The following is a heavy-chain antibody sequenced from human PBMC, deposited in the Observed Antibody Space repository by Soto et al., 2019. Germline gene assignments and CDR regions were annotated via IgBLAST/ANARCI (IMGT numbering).Heavy chain of an antibody. CDR2: ISAYNGNT. CDR3: ARDHLDSAAILGSWFDP. V-gene: IGHV1-18*01. J-gene: IGHJ5*02. CDR1: GYTFTSYG. D-gene: IGHD2-2*01. Sequence: ASVKVSCKASGYTFTSYGISWVRQAPRQGLEWMGWISAYNGNTNYAQKLQGRVTMTTDTSTSTAYMELRSLRSDDTAVYYCARDHLDSAAILGSWFDPWGQGTLVTVSS.